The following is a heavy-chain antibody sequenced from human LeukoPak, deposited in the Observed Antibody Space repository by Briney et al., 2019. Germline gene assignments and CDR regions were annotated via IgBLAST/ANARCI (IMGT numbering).Heavy chain of an antibody. D-gene: IGHD2-15*01. CDR1: GGSISSYY. V-gene: IGHV4-59*01. CDR3: ARGVVAALVY. CDR2: IYYSGST. J-gene: IGHJ4*02. Sequence: SETLSLTCTVHGGSISSYYWSWIRQTPGKGLEWIGYIYYSGSTNYNPSLKSRVTISVDTSKNQFSLKLSSVTAADTAVYYCARGVVAALVYWGQGTLVTVSS.